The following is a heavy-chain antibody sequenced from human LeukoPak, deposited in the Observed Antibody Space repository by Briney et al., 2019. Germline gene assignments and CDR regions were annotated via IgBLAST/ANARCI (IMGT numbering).Heavy chain of an antibody. J-gene: IGHJ4*02. D-gene: IGHD3-10*01. V-gene: IGHV3-48*03. CDR1: GFTFSSYE. CDR2: ISSSGSTI. Sequence: GGSLRLSCAASGFTFSSYEMNWVRQAPGKGLEWVSYISSSGSTIYYADSVKGRFTISRVNAKNSLYLQMNSLRAEDTAVYYCAGSPVLLWFGELTKVDYWGQGTLVTVSS. CDR3: AGSPVLLWFGELTKVDY.